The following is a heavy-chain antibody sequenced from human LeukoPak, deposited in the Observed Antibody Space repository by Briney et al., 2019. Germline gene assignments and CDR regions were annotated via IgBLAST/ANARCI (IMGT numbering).Heavy chain of an antibody. CDR3: ARAASGAGRFRAFDI. J-gene: IGHJ3*02. Sequence: ASVKVSCKVSGYTFTSYGISWVRQAPGQGLEWMGWISAHNGNTKYAQKFQGRVTMTTDTSTSTAYMELRSLRSDDTAVYYCARAASGAGRFRAFDIWGQGTMVTVSS. CDR1: GYTFTSYG. V-gene: IGHV1-18*01. CDR2: ISAHNGNT. D-gene: IGHD3-10*01.